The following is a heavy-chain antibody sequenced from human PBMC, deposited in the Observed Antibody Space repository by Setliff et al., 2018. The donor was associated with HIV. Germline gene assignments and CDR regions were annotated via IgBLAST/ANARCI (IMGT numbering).Heavy chain of an antibody. CDR3: TTEVFRQWLVGDY. D-gene: IGHD6-19*01. V-gene: IGHV3-15*01. Sequence: GSLRLSCAASGFTFFNAWMSWVRQAPGKGLEWVGRIRSKTDGGTIDYAAPVKGRFTISRDDSKNTLYLQMKSPKTEDTAVYYCTTEVFRQWLVGDYWGQGTLVTVSS. J-gene: IGHJ4*02. CDR2: IRSKTDGGTI. CDR1: GFTFFNAW.